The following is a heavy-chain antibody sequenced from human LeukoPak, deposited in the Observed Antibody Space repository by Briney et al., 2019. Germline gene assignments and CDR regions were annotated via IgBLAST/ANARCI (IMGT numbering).Heavy chain of an antibody. CDR2: ISSSSSYI. CDR3: AARGGWPYNWFDP. D-gene: IGHD6-19*01. J-gene: IGHJ5*02. Sequence: PGGSLRLSCAASGFTFSSYAMSWVRQAPGKGLEWVSSISSSSSYIYYADSVKGRFTISRDNAKNSLYLQMNSLRAEDTAVYYCAARGGWPYNWFDPWGQGTLVTVSS. CDR1: GFTFSSYA. V-gene: IGHV3-21*01.